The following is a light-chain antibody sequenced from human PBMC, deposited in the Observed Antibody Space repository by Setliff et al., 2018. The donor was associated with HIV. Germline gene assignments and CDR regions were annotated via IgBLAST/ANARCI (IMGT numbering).Light chain of an antibody. CDR2: DVS. V-gene: IGLV2-11*01. CDR3: CSHPGTSTGI. Sequence: QSALTKLRSVSGSPGQSVTISCTGASSDVGASDYVSWYQQYPGKAPKFIVYDVSKRPSGVPDRFSGSKSGNTASLTISGLQAEDEADYYCCSHPGTSTGIFGGGTKVTVL. CDR1: SSDVGASDY. J-gene: IGLJ2*01.